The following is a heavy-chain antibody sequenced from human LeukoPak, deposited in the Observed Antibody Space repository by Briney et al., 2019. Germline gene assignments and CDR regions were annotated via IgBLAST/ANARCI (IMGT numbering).Heavy chain of an antibody. J-gene: IGHJ6*02. Sequence: PGGSLRLSCAASGFTFSSHWMSWVRQAPGKGLEWVANIKQDGSEKYYVDSVKGRFTISRDNAKNSLYLQMNSLRAEDTAVYYCARDHNGMDVWGQGTTVTVSS. CDR1: GFTFSSHW. CDR2: IKQDGSEK. CDR3: ARDHNGMDV. V-gene: IGHV3-7*01.